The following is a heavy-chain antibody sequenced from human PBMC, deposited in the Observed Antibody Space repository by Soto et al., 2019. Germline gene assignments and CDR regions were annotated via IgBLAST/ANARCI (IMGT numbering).Heavy chain of an antibody. Sequence: QVQLVESGGGVVQPGRSLRLSCAASGFTFSSSGMHWVRQAPGKGLEWVAVISSDGSNKYYADSVKGRFTISRDNSKNTLYLQMNSLRAEDTAVYYCAKEEDIVVVTAIPAEYFQHWGQGTLVTVSS. J-gene: IGHJ1*01. D-gene: IGHD2-21*02. CDR2: ISSDGSNK. CDR3: AKEEDIVVVTAIPAEYFQH. CDR1: GFTFSSSG. V-gene: IGHV3-30*18.